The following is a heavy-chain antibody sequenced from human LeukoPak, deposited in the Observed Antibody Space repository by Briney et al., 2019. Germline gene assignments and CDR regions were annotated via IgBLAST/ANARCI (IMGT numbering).Heavy chain of an antibody. D-gene: IGHD5-12*01. V-gene: IGHV1-18*01. CDR2: ISAYNGNT. J-gene: IGHJ6*02. CDR1: GYTFTSYG. Sequence: ASVKVSCKASGYTFTSYGISWVRQAPRQGLEWMGWISAYNGNTNYAQKLQGRVTMTTDTSTSTAYMELRSLRSDDTAVYYCARILDIVARGGPYYYGMDVWGQGTTVTVSS. CDR3: ARILDIVARGGPYYYGMDV.